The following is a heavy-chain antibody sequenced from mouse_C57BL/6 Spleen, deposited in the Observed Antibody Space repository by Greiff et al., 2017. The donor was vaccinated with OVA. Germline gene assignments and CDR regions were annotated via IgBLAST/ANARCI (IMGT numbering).Heavy chain of an antibody. CDR2: IDPSESYT. V-gene: IGHV1-59*01. CDR1: GYTFTSYW. CDR3: ARDYGSSYARDY. Sequence: QVQLQQPGAELVRPGTSVKLSCKASGYTFTSYWMHWVKQRPGQGLEWIGVIDPSESYTNYNQKFKGKATLNVDTSSSTAYMQLSSLTSEASAVYSGARDYGSSYARDYWGQGTSVTVSA. J-gene: IGHJ4*01. D-gene: IGHD1-1*01.